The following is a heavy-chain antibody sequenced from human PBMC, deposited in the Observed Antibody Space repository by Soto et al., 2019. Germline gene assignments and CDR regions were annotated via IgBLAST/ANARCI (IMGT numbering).Heavy chain of an antibody. D-gene: IGHD3-22*01. V-gene: IGHV3-33*01. CDR3: ARERGVGMIADVDY. CDR1: GFTFSSYG. CDR2: IWYDGSNK. J-gene: IGHJ4*02. Sequence: QVQLVESGGGVVQPGRSLRLSCAASGFTFSSYGMHWVRQAPGKGLEWVAVIWYDGSNKYYADSVKGRFTISRDNSKNTLYLQMNGLRAEDTAVYYCARERGVGMIADVDYWGQGTLVTVSS.